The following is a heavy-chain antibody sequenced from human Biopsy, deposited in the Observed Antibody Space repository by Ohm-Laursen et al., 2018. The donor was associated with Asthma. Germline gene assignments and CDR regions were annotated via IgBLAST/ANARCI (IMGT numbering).Heavy chain of an antibody. CDR3: VRGSSSWHHGPFHYYYGLDV. V-gene: IGHV4-39*01. J-gene: IGHJ6*02. D-gene: IGHD6-13*01. Sequence: SETLSLTCSLSSGSGGYMSSGNSYWGWTRQSPGKGLEWIVSFYYSGTTYYNPSLESRVTVSADTSKNQFSLKLTSVNAADTAVYYCVRGSSSWHHGPFHYYYGLDVWGQGTTATVSS. CDR2: FYYSGTT. CDR1: SGSGGYMSSGNSY.